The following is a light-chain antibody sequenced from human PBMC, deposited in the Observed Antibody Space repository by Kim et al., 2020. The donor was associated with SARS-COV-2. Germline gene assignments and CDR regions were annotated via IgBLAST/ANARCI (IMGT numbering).Light chain of an antibody. Sequence: ELTQPPSASGTPGQRVTISCSGSTSNIGSHSVHWFQQLPGTAPKILIYGSNYRPSGVPDRFSGSKSGTSASLAISGLRSEDEADYYCATWDDSLSGRVFGGGTQLTVL. CDR2: GSN. J-gene: IGLJ3*02. V-gene: IGLV1-47*01. CDR1: TSNIGSHS. CDR3: ATWDDSLSGRV.